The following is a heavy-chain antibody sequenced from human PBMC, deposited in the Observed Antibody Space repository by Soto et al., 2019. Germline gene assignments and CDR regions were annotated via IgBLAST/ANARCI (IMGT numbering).Heavy chain of an antibody. CDR2: ISAYNGNT. CDR3: ARVPIAIFGVVISFSDFDY. D-gene: IGHD3-3*01. CDR1: GYTFTSYG. Sequence: ASVKVSCKASGYTFTSYGISWVRQAPGQGLEWMGWISAYNGNTNYAQKLQGRVTMTTDTSTSTAYMELRSLRSDDTAVYYCARVPIAIFGVVISFSDFDYWGQGNLVTVSS. V-gene: IGHV1-18*01. J-gene: IGHJ4*02.